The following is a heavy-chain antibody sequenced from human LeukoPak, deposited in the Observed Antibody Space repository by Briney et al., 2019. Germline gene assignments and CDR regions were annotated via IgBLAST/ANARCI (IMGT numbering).Heavy chain of an antibody. Sequence: GGSLSLSGAPSGFTSSSYSMNGVGKAQGKGLEWVSSISSSSSYIYYADSVKGRFTISRDNAKNSLYLQMNSLRAEDTAVYYCARDRGVDYWGQGTLVTVSS. V-gene: IGHV3-21*01. CDR2: ISSSSSYI. D-gene: IGHD1-26*01. CDR1: GFTSSSYS. J-gene: IGHJ4*02. CDR3: ARDRGVDY.